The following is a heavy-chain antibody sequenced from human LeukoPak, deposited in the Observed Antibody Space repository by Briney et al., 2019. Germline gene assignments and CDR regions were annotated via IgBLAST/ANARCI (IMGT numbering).Heavy chain of an antibody. CDR2: TSWNSGSI. CDR3: AKDMDSSGWIIFDY. Sequence: GGSLRLSCAASGFTFDDYGMHWVRQGPGKGLEWVSGTSWNSGSIAYADSVKGRFTISRDNAKKSLYLQMNSLRTEDTALYYCAKDMDSSGWIIFDYWGQGILVTVSS. CDR1: GFTFDDYG. J-gene: IGHJ4*02. D-gene: IGHD6-19*01. V-gene: IGHV3-9*01.